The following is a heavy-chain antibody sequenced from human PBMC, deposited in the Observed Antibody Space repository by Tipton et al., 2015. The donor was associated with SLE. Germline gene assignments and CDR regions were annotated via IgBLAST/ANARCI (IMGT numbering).Heavy chain of an antibody. CDR2: ISHSGNT. V-gene: IGHV4-30-2*01. Sequence: TLSLTCAVSGGPISSGGYSWSWIRQPPGKGLEWIGYISHSGNTYYNPSLKSRVTISADRSLNQISLRLTSVTAADTALYYCARGEADILHIWGQGTVVSVSS. D-gene: IGHD1-26*01. J-gene: IGHJ3*02. CDR3: ARGEADILHI. CDR1: GGPISSGGYS.